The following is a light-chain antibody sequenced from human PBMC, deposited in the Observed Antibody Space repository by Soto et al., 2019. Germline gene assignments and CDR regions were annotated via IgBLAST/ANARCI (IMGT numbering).Light chain of an antibody. Sequence: QSVLTRAASVSGSPGQSITISCTGTSSDVGGYNYVSWYQQHPGKAPKLMIYDVSNRPSGVSNRFSGSKSGNTASLTISGLQAEDEADYYCSSYTSSSTRVFGTGTKVTVL. J-gene: IGLJ1*01. CDR2: DVS. CDR1: SSDVGGYNY. CDR3: SSYTSSSTRV. V-gene: IGLV2-14*01.